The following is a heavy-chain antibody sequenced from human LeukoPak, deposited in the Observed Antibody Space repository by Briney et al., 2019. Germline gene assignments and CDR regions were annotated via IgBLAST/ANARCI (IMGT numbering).Heavy chain of an antibody. CDR3: ARDERTYYDFWSGNIPGAFDI. J-gene: IGHJ3*02. V-gene: IGHV4-30-4*08. CDR1: GGSISSGDYY. CDR2: IYYSGST. D-gene: IGHD3-3*01. Sequence: PSQTLSLTCTVSGGSISSGDYYWRWIRQPPGTGLEWIGYIYYSGSTYYNPSLKSRVTISVDTSKNQFSLKLSSVTAADTAVYYCARDERTYYDFWSGNIPGAFDIWGQGTMVTVSS.